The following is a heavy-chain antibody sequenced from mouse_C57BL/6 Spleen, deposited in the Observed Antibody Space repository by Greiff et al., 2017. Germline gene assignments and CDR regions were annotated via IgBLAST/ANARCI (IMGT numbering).Heavy chain of an antibody. D-gene: IGHD1-1*01. CDR2: IYPRSGNT. J-gene: IGHJ1*03. Sequence: QVQLQQSGAELARPGASVKLSCKASGYTFTSYGISWVKQRTGQGLEWIGEIYPRSGNTYYNEKFKGKATLTADKSSSTAYMELRSLTSEDSAVYFCARSGTVVATRYFDVWGTGTTVTVSS. CDR3: ARSGTVVATRYFDV. V-gene: IGHV1-81*01. CDR1: GYTFTSYG.